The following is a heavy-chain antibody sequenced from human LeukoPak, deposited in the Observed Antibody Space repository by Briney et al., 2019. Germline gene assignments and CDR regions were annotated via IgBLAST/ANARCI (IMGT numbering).Heavy chain of an antibody. D-gene: IGHD3-10*01. CDR1: GGTFSSYA. CDR3: ARGVLWFGELYYFDY. CDR2: IIPILGTA. J-gene: IGHJ4*02. Sequence: SVKVSCKASGGTFSSYAISWVRQAPGQGLEWMGRIIPILGTANYAQKFQGRVTITTDESTSTAYMELSSLRSEDTAVYYCARGVLWFGELYYFDYWGQGTLVTVSS. V-gene: IGHV1-69*11.